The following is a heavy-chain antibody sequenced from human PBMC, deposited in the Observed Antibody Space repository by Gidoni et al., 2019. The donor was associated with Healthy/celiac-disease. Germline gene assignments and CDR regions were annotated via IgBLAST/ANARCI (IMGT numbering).Heavy chain of an antibody. D-gene: IGHD4-17*01. Sequence: EVQLLESGGGLVQPGGSLRLSCAASGFTFSSYAMSWVRQAPGKGLEWVSAISGSGGSTYYADSVKGRFTISRDNSKNTLYLQMNSLRAEDTAVYYCATKGGSDYIPWSFEYWGQGTLVTVSS. CDR3: ATKGGSDYIPWSFEY. V-gene: IGHV3-23*01. CDR1: GFTFSSYA. J-gene: IGHJ4*02. CDR2: ISGSGGST.